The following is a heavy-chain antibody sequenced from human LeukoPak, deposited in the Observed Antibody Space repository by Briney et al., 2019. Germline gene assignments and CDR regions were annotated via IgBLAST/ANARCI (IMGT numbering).Heavy chain of an antibody. CDR2: VDSDGSAT. Sequence: GGSLRLSCAASGISFRNYWMHWVRQAPGKGLVWVSHVDSDGSATTYAGSVKGRFTISRDNAKNTLYLQMNSLRAEDMAVYYCARGMAGSSWTAFDYWGQGTLVTVSS. D-gene: IGHD6-13*01. J-gene: IGHJ4*02. CDR3: ARGMAGSSWTAFDY. CDR1: GISFRNYW. V-gene: IGHV3-74*01.